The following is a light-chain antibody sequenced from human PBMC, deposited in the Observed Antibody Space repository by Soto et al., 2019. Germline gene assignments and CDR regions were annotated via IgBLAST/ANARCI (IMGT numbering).Light chain of an antibody. Sequence: EIVLTQSPGTLSLSPGERATLSCRASQSVSSSYLAWYQQKPGQAPRLLIYGASSRATGIPDRFSGSGSGTDFTLTISRLEPEDFAVYSCQRYGSSPPLTFGGGTKVEIK. CDR3: QRYGSSPPLT. CDR1: QSVSSSY. V-gene: IGKV3-20*01. J-gene: IGKJ4*01. CDR2: GAS.